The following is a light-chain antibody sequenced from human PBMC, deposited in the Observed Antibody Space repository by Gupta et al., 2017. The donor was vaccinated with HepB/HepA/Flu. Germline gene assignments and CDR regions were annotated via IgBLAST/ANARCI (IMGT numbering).Light chain of an antibody. V-gene: IGLV1-40*01. CDR2: GNN. Sequence: QSVLTQPPSVSGAPGQRVTISCSGTSSNIGTGYDVHWYQQLPGKAPKVLIYGNNIRPSGVPDRFSASKSGTAAFLVITGLQADDEAYYYCQSYDTSRGVVFGGGTKLTV. CDR3: QSYDTSRGVV. CDR1: SSNIGTGYD. J-gene: IGLJ2*01.